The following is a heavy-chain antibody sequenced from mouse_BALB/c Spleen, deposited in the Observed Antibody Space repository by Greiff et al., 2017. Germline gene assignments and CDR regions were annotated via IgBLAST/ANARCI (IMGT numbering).Heavy chain of an antibody. Sequence: QVQLQQSGAELAKPGASVKMSCKASGYTFTSYWMHWVKQRPGQGLEWIGYINPSTGYTEYNQKFKDKATLTADKSSSTAYMQLSSLTSEDSAVYYCANMITGAYWGQGTLVTVSA. CDR1: GYTFTSYW. V-gene: IGHV1-7*01. CDR2: INPSTGYT. J-gene: IGHJ3*01. D-gene: IGHD2-4*01. CDR3: ANMITGAY.